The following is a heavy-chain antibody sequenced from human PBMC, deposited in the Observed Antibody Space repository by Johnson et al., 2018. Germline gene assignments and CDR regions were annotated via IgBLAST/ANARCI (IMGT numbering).Heavy chain of an antibody. Sequence: VQLLESGGGVVQPGGSLTLSCAASGLTFRSYGMHWVRQAAGKGLEWVAVITYDGSNTYYADSVKGRLTISRDNSKNTLFLQMNSLRAEDSAVYYCAKVPGIGVANYFDYWGQGTLVAVSS. J-gene: IGHJ4*02. CDR2: ITYDGSNT. D-gene: IGHD6-19*01. CDR1: GLTFRSYG. V-gene: IGHV3-30*18. CDR3: AKVPGIGVANYFDY.